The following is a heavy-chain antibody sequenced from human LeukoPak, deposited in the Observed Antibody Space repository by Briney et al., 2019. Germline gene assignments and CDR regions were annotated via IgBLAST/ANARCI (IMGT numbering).Heavy chain of an antibody. CDR1: GFTFSSYS. CDR3: ARVSARLGYCSSTSCTELDY. J-gene: IGHJ4*02. V-gene: IGHV3-21*01. D-gene: IGHD2-2*01. Sequence: GGSLRLSWAASGFTFSSYSMNWVRQAAGKGLEWVSSISSSSSYIYYADSVKGRFTISRDNAKNSLYLQMNSLRAEDTAVYYCARVSARLGYCSSTSCTELDYWAQGTLVTVSS. CDR2: ISSSSSYI.